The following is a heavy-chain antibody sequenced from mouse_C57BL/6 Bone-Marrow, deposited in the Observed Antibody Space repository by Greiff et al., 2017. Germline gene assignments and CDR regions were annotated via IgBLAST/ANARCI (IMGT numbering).Heavy chain of an antibody. Sequence: QVQLQQSGAELVRPGASVTLSCKASGYTFTDYEMHWVKQTPVHGLEWIGAIDPETGGTAYNQKFKGKAILTADTSSSTAYMELRSLTSEDSAVYYCTRGWLPWYFDVWGTGTTVTVSS. D-gene: IGHD2-3*01. CDR3: TRGWLPWYFDV. CDR1: GYTFTDYE. CDR2: IDPETGGT. J-gene: IGHJ1*03. V-gene: IGHV1-15*01.